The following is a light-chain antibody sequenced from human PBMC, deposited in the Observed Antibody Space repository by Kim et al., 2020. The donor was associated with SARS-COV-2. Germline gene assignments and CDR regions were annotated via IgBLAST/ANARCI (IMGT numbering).Light chain of an antibody. V-gene: IGLV2-14*04. J-gene: IGLJ1*01. CDR2: DVS. CDR3: SSYTSSSTYV. CDR1: SSDVGGYNS. Sequence: GQSITISCTGTSSDVGGYNSVSWYQQHPGNAPKLMIYDVSKRPSGVSNRFSGSKSGNTASLTISGLQAEDEADYYCSSYTSSSTYVFGTGTKVTVL.